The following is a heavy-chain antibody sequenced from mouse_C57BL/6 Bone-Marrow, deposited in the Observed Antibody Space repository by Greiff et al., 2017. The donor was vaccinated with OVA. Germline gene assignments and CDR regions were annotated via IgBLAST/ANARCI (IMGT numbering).Heavy chain of an antibody. CDR2: IDPENGDT. Sequence: VQLQQSGAELVRPGASVKLSCTASGFNIKDDYMHWVKQRPEQGLEWIGWIDPENGDTEYASKFQGKATITADTSSNTAYLQLSSLTSEDTAVYYCTPYSNYAWFAYWGQGTLVTVSA. CDR1: GFNIKDDY. D-gene: IGHD2-5*01. CDR3: TPYSNYAWFAY. V-gene: IGHV14-4*01. J-gene: IGHJ3*01.